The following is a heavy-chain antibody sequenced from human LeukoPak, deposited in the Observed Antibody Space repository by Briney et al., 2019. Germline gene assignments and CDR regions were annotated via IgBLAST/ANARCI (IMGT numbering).Heavy chain of an antibody. CDR1: GGSFSGYY. J-gene: IGHJ4*02. V-gene: IGHV4-34*01. D-gene: IGHD3-16*01. CDR2: INHSGST. CDR3: ARTSRMTPFGY. Sequence: SSETLSLTCAVYGGSFSGYYWSWIRQPPGKGLEWIGEINHSGSTNYNPSLKSRVTISVDTSKNQFSLKLSSVTAADTAVYYCARTSRMTPFGYWGQGTLVTVSS.